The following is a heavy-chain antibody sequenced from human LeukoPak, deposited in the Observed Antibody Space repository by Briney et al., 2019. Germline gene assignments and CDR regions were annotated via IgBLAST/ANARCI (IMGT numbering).Heavy chain of an antibody. CDR2: IYSGGNT. V-gene: IGHV3-66*01. D-gene: IGHD6-13*01. CDR1: GFTVSNNY. Sequence: GGSLRLSCAASGFTVSNNYMNWVRQAPGKGLEWVSVIYSGGNTYYADSVKGRFTISRDTSKNTLYPQMNSLRVEDTAVYYSARAERGIAAAEYWGQGTLVTVSS. J-gene: IGHJ4*02. CDR3: ARAERGIAAAEY.